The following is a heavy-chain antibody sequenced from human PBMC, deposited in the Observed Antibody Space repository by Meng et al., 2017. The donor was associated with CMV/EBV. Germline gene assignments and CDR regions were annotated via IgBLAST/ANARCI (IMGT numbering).Heavy chain of an antibody. D-gene: IGHD5-12*01. CDR3: AHSQRGYSGPVDFDY. J-gene: IGHJ4*02. CDR1: WFSPSTSGVG. V-gene: IGHV2-5*02. Sequence: SGLQTVKPPQTLPLACPFFWFSPSTSGVGVVLIRQPPGKALEWLALIYWDDDTRYSPSLKSRLTITKDTSKNQVGLTMTNMDPVDTATYYCAHSQRGYSGPVDFDYWGQGTLVTVSS. CDR2: IYWDDDT.